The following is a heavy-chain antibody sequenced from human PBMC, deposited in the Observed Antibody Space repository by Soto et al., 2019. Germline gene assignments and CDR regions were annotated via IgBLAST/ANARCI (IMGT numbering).Heavy chain of an antibody. CDR3: ARRYGDAFDI. CDR1: GGSISSYY. J-gene: IGHJ3*02. Sequence: QVQLQESGPGLVKPSETLSLTCTVSGGSISSYYWSWIRQPPGKGLEWIGYIYYSGSTNYNPSLXRXVXIXXDTSKNHFSLKLSSVTAADTAVYYCARRYGDAFDIWGQGTMVTVSS. CDR2: IYYSGST. V-gene: IGHV4-59*08. D-gene: IGHD4-17*01.